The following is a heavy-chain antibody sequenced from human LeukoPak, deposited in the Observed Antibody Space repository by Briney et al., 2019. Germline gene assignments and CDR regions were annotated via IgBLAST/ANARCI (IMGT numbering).Heavy chain of an antibody. CDR1: GFTLSRYS. J-gene: IGHJ4*02. V-gene: IGHV3-48*01. CDR3: ARDTGTSNYDY. D-gene: IGHD4-11*01. CDR2: ISSSSNPI. Sequence: GGSLRLSCAASGFTLSRYSMNWVRQAPGKGLEWVSYISSSSNPIYYADSVKGRFTISRDNAENSLYLQMNSLRAEDTAVYYCARDTGTSNYDYWGQGTLVTVSS.